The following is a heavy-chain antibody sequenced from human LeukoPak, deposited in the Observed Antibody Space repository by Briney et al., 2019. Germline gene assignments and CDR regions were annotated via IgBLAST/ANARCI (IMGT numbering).Heavy chain of an antibody. Sequence: GGSLRLSCAASGFTFSRYWIHWVRQAPGKGLEWVSRINPDGSTTTFADSVKGRFTISRDNAENTVYLQMNSLSAEDTAVYYCARETTGDAFDIWGQGTMVTVSS. CDR1: GFTFSRYW. D-gene: IGHD1-14*01. J-gene: IGHJ3*02. CDR2: INPDGSTT. CDR3: ARETTGDAFDI. V-gene: IGHV3-74*01.